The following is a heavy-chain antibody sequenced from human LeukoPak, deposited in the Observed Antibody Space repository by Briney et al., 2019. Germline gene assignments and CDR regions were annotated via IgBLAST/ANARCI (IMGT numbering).Heavy chain of an antibody. CDR2: ITGSGGTT. V-gene: IGHV3-23*01. J-gene: IGHJ4*02. D-gene: IGHD2-21*01. CDR3: AADIGGVNY. CDR1: GFSFSDYY. Sequence: PGGSLRLSCAASGFSFSDYYMSWIRQAPGKGLEWGSTITGSGGTTYYGDSVKGRFTTSRDNPKNTLFLQMNSLRAEDTAVYFCAADIGGVNYWGQGTLVTVSS.